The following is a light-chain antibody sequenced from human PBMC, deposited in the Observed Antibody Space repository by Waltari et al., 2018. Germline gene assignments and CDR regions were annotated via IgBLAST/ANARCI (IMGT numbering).Light chain of an antibody. V-gene: IGKV1-39*01. CDR1: QSISSY. Sequence: DIQMTQSPSSLSASVGDRVTITCRASQSISSYLNWYQQKPGKAPKLLIYAASSLQSGVPSRFSGSGSGTDFTLTISNLQAEDVAVYYCQQYYRTPFTFGPGTKVDIK. CDR2: AAS. CDR3: QQYYRTPFT. J-gene: IGKJ3*01.